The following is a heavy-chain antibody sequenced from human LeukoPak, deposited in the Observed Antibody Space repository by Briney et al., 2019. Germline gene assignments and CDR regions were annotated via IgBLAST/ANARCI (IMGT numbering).Heavy chain of an antibody. J-gene: IGHJ3*02. Sequence: SVTVSCKASGGTFSSYAISWVRQAPGQGLEWMGGIIPIFGTANYAQKFQGRVTITADESTSTAYMELSSLRSEDTAVYYCARDLTGQDAFDIWGQGTMVTVSS. CDR3: ARDLTGQDAFDI. CDR2: IIPIFGTA. CDR1: GGTFSSYA. V-gene: IGHV1-69*13. D-gene: IGHD3-9*01.